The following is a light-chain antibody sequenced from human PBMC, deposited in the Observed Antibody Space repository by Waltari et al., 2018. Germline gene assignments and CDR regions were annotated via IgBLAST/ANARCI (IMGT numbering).Light chain of an antibody. CDR2: YAS. J-gene: IGKJ4*01. CDR3: QQSYPSLLT. Sequence: DIQMTQSPSSLSASVGDRVSISCRASQEISIFLNWYQQKPGKAPKLPVSYASTLQRGVPTRFSGTGSGIDFTLVISSLQPEDFATYFCQQSYPSLLTFGGGTRVDIK. CDR1: QEISIF. V-gene: IGKV1-39*01.